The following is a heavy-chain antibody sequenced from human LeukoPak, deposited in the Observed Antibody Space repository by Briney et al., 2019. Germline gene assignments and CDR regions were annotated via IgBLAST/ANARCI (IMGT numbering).Heavy chain of an antibody. J-gene: IGHJ4*02. D-gene: IGHD3-16*01. CDR1: GGTFSSHT. CDR3: ARIGRWGTQVDY. CDR2: IIPILGIA. Sequence: VASVKVSCKASGGTFSSHTISWVRQAPGQGLEWMGRIIPILGIANYAQKFQGRVTITADKSTSTAYMELSSLRSEDTAVYYCARIGRWGTQVDYWGQGTLVTVSS. V-gene: IGHV1-69*02.